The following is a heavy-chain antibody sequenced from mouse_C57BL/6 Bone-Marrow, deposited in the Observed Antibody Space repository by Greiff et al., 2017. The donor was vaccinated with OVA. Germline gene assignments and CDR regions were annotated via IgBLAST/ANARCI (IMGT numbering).Heavy chain of an antibody. V-gene: IGHV5-6*01. D-gene: IGHD3-3*01. CDR3: ARSLGGYFDV. CDR1: GFTFSSYG. Sequence: EVQLVESGGDLVKPGGSLKLSCAASGFTFSSYGMSWVRQTPDKRLEWVATISSGGSYTYYPDSVKGRFTISRDNAKNTLYLQMSSLKSEDTAMYYCARSLGGYFDVWGTGTTVTVSS. J-gene: IGHJ1*03. CDR2: ISSGGSYT.